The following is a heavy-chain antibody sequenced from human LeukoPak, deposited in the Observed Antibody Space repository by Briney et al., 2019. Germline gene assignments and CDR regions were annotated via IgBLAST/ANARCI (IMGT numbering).Heavy chain of an antibody. Sequence: GGSLRLSCTVSGFTVTSNSMSWVRQAPGKGLEWVSFIYSGSTHYSDSVKGRFTISRDNSKNTLYLQMNSLRAEDTAVYYCAKEGVICSSTSCYGYFDYWGQGTLVTVSS. D-gene: IGHD2-2*01. CDR3: AKEGVICSSTSCYGYFDY. CDR1: GFTVTSNS. J-gene: IGHJ4*02. CDR2: IYSGST. V-gene: IGHV3-53*01.